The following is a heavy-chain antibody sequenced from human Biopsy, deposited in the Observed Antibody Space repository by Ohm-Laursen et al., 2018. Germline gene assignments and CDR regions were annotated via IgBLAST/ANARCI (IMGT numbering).Heavy chain of an antibody. CDR3: ARDRGYYSDRTVPGYFDL. J-gene: IGHJ2*01. Sequence: GTLSLTCTVSGDSIRSYYWSWIRQPPGKGLEWTGYVYYTGSTDYNPSLQSRVTISVDTSKNHFSLRLRSVTPADTAIYYCARDRGYYSDRTVPGYFDLWGRGTLVTVSS. D-gene: IGHD3-22*01. V-gene: IGHV4-59*01. CDR1: GDSIRSYY. CDR2: VYYTGST.